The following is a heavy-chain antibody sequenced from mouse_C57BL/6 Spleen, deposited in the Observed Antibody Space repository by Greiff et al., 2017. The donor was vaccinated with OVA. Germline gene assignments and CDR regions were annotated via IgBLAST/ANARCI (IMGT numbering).Heavy chain of an antibody. V-gene: IGHV1-69*01. CDR3: EISGSYFDD. CDR2: IDPSDSYT. CDR1: GYTFTSYW. D-gene: IGHD1-3*01. Sequence: VQLQQPGAELVMPGASVKLSCKASGYTFTSYWMHWVKQRPGQGLEWIGEIDPSDSYTNYNQKFKGKSTLTVDKSSSTAYMQLSSLTSEDSAVYYCEISGSYFDDWGQGTTLTVSS. J-gene: IGHJ2*01.